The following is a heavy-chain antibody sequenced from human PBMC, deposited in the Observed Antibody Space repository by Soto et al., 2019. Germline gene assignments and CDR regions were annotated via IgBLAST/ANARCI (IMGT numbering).Heavy chain of an antibody. J-gene: IGHJ4*02. CDR3: ARDLNYYGSGSYYSYYFDY. CDR2: IWYDGSNK. D-gene: IGHD3-10*01. CDR1: GFTFSSYG. V-gene: IGHV3-33*01. Sequence: ESGGGVVQPGRSLRLSCAASGFTFSSYGMHWVRQAPGKGLEWVAVIWYDGSNKYYADSVKGRFTISRDNSKNTLYLQMNSLRAEDTAVYYCARDLNYYGSGSYYSYYFDYWGQGTLVTVSS.